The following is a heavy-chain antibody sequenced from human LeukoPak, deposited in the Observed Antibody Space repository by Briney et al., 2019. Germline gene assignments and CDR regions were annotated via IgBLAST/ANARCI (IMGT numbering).Heavy chain of an antibody. D-gene: IGHD4-17*01. CDR3: ARARTMTTAYGG. CDR1: GFTFSSYS. J-gene: IGHJ4*02. CDR2: ISSSSSYI. V-gene: IGHV3-21*01. Sequence: AGGSLRLSCAASGFTFSSYSMNWVRQAPGKGLEWVSSISSSSSYIYYADSVKGRFTISRDNAKNSLYLQMNSLRAEDTAVYYCARARTMTTAYGGWGQRTLVTVSS.